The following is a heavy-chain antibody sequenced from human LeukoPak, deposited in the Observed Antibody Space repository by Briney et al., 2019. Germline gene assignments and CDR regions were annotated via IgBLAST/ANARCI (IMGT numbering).Heavy chain of an antibody. Sequence: ASVKVSCKASGYTLSSYYITWVRQAPGQGLEWMGWISAYNGNTNYVQKIQGRVTMTTDTATSTAYMELRSLRSDDTAVYYCARVAAATGDYEPLYYYGMDVWGQGTTVTVS. CDR3: ARVAAATGDYEPLYYYGMDV. CDR1: GYTLSSYY. V-gene: IGHV1-18*01. CDR2: ISAYNGNT. D-gene: IGHD4-17*01. J-gene: IGHJ6*02.